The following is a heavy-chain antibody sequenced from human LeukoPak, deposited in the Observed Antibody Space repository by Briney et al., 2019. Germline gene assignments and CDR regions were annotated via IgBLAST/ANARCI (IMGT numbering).Heavy chain of an antibody. V-gene: IGHV4-34*01. D-gene: IGHD4-17*01. J-gene: IGHJ4*02. CDR2: ISHTGST. CDR1: GGPFSSNY. CDR3: ARDSRSLGVTTVTRGFDY. Sequence: SETLSLTCAVYGGPFSSNYWSWIRQPPGKGLEWVGEISHTGSTKYNPSLKSRVAIAVDTSKNQFSLKLSSVTAADTAIYYCARDSRSLGVTTVTRGFDYWGQGTLVTVSS.